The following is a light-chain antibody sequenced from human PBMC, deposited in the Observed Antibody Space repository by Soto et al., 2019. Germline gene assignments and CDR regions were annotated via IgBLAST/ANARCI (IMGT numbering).Light chain of an antibody. CDR3: QQYDNWPIT. Sequence: EIGMTQSPATLSVSPGGRATLSCRASQSININLAWYQQKPGQAPRLLIYGASTRATGLPARFSGSGSGTEFTLIISSLQSEDSAVYYCQQYDNWPITFGQGTRLEIK. CDR2: GAS. V-gene: IGKV3-15*01. J-gene: IGKJ5*01. CDR1: QSININ.